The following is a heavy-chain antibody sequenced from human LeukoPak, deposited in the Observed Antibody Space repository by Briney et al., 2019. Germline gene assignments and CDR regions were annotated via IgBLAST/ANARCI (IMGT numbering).Heavy chain of an antibody. CDR3: ARVLGGYCSGTTCTLDY. CDR1: GFTFSSYW. D-gene: IGHD2-2*01. V-gene: IGHV3-74*01. CDR2: INNNGSST. J-gene: IGHJ4*02. Sequence: GGSLRLSCAASGFTFSSYWMHWVRQAPGKGLVWVSRINNNGSSTNYVDSVKGRFTISRDNAKNTLYLQMNSLRAEDTAVYYCARVLGGYCSGTTCTLDYWGQGTLVTVSS.